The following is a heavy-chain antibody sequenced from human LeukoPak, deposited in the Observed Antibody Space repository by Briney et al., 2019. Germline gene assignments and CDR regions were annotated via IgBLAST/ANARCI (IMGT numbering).Heavy chain of an antibody. CDR2: IKSKTDGGTT. CDR1: GFTFSDAW. CDR3: TTDEGGYYFDN. Sequence: PGGSLRLSCAASGFTFSDAWMSWVRQAPGKGLEWVGLIKSKTDGGTTDYAAPVKGGFTISRDDSKNTLFLQMNSLKTEDTAVYYCTTDEGGYYFDNWGRGTLVTVSS. V-gene: IGHV3-15*01. J-gene: IGHJ4*02. D-gene: IGHD3-16*01.